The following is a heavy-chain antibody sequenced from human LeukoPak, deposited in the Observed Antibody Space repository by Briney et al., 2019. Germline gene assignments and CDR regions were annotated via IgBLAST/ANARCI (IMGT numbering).Heavy chain of an antibody. CDR3: ASRGAIVAYDY. V-gene: IGHV3-15*01. CDR2: IKSKTDGGTT. Sequence: GGSLRLSCAASGFIVSSNYMSWVRQAPGKGLEWVGRIKSKTDGGTTDYAAPVKGRFTISRDDSQNTLYLQMNSLKTEDTAVYYCASRGAIVAYDYWGQGTLVTVSS. D-gene: IGHD3-22*01. CDR1: GFIVSSNY. J-gene: IGHJ4*02.